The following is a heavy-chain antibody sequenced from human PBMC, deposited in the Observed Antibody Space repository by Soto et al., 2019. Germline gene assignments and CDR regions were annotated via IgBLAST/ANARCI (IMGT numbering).Heavy chain of an antibody. Sequence: SETLSLTCTVSGGSISSYYWSWIRQPPGKGLEWIGYIYYSGSTNYNPSNKSRVNISVDTSKNQFSLKLSSVSAADTAVYYCARSLYYDSEGAFDIWGQGTMVT. CDR2: IYYSGST. CDR1: GGSISSYY. CDR3: ARSLYYDSEGAFDI. J-gene: IGHJ3*02. V-gene: IGHV4-59*01. D-gene: IGHD3-22*01.